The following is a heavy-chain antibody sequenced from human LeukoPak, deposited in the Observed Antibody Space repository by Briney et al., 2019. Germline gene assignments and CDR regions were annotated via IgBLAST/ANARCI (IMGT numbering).Heavy chain of an antibody. D-gene: IGHD6-6*01. CDR2: IYYSGST. J-gene: IGHJ4*02. CDR3: ARGRIRSSSSYFDY. V-gene: IGHV4-59*12. Sequence: SETLSLTCTVSGGSISSYYWSWIRQPPGKGLEWIGYIYYSGSTNYNPSLKSRVTISVDTSKNQFSLKLSSVTAADTAVYYCARGRIRSSSSYFDYWGQGTLVTVSS. CDR1: GGSISSYY.